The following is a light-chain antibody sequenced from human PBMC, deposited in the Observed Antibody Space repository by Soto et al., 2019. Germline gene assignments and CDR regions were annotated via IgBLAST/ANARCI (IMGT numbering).Light chain of an antibody. J-gene: IGKJ2*01. CDR1: QSISSY. V-gene: IGKV1-39*01. CDR3: QQRYT. Sequence: DIQMTQSPSSLSASVGDRVTITCRASQSISSYLNWYQQKPGKAPKLLIYAASSLQSGVPSRFSGSGSGTDFTLTISSLQPEEFATYYCQQRYTFGQGTKLEIK. CDR2: AAS.